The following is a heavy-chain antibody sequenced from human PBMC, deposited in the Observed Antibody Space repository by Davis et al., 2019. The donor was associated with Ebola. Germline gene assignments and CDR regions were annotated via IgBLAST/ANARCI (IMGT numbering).Heavy chain of an antibody. J-gene: IGHJ4*02. Sequence: SVKVSCKASGYTFTSYGISWVRQAPGQGLEWMGRIIPILGIANYAQKFQGRVTITADKSTSTAYMELSSLRSEDTAVYYCARTIAVAGTWWFDYWGQGTLVTVSS. CDR3: ARTIAVAGTWWFDY. CDR1: GYTFTSYG. CDR2: IIPILGIA. V-gene: IGHV1-69*04. D-gene: IGHD6-19*01.